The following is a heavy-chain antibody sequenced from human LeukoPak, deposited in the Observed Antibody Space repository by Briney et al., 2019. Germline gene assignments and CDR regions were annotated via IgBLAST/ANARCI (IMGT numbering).Heavy chain of an antibody. CDR1: GYTFTSYD. Sequence: APVKVSCKASGYTFTSYDINWVRQATGQGLEWIGWMTPNRGNTGYAQKFQGRVTMTRNTSISTAYMELSSLRSEDTAVYYCARSPKGELRDSGYDHGFDYWGQGTLVTVSS. CDR3: ARSPKGELRDSGYDHGFDY. J-gene: IGHJ4*02. D-gene: IGHD5-12*01. CDR2: MTPNRGNT. V-gene: IGHV1-8*01.